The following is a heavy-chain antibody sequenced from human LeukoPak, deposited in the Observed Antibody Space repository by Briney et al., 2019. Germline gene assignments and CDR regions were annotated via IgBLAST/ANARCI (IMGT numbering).Heavy chain of an antibody. CDR2: INRSAST. J-gene: IGHJ5*02. V-gene: IGHV4-34*01. CDR3: ARRGPPRTMLRGVKSGWFDP. D-gene: IGHD3-10*01. Sequence: SETLSLTCTVSGGSISSYFWSWIRQPPGKGLEWIGEINRSASTNYNPSLKSRVTISIDTSKNQFSLKLSSVTAADTAVYYCARRGPPRTMLRGVKSGWFDPWGQGTLVTVSS. CDR1: GGSISSYF.